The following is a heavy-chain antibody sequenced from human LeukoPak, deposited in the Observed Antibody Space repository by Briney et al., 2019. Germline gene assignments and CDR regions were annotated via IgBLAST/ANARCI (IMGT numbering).Heavy chain of an antibody. CDR3: AGDGAKYYFDY. V-gene: IGHV3-33*01. D-gene: IGHD4/OR15-4a*01. CDR1: GFTFSGFG. CDR2: IWYDGSNK. J-gene: IGHJ4*02. Sequence: GGSLRLSCAASGFTFSGFGMHWVRQAPGKGLEWVAVIWYDGSNKYYADSVKGRFTISRDNSKNTLYLRMNSLRAEDTAVYYCAGDGAKYYFDYWGQGTLVTVSS.